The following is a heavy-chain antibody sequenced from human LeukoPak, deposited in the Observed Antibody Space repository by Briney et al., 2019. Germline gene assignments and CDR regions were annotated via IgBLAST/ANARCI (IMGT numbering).Heavy chain of an antibody. D-gene: IGHD3-16*01. J-gene: IGHJ4*02. CDR2: ISSSSSYI. V-gene: IGHV3-21*01. CDR3: ARAAENYGGRFDS. Sequence: PGGSLRLSCAASGFMFSRDSMNWVRQAPGKGLEWVSSISSSSSYIYYADSVKGRFTISRDNAKNSLYLQMNSLRAEDTAVYYCARAAENYGGRFDSWGQGTLVTVSS. CDR1: GFMFSRDS.